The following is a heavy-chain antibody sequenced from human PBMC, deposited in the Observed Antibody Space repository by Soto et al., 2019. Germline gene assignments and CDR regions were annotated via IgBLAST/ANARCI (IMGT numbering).Heavy chain of an antibody. CDR1: GGSISSSNW. D-gene: IGHD6-13*01. CDR2: IYHSGST. V-gene: IGHV4-4*02. Sequence: QVQLQESGPGLVKPSGTLSLTCAVSGGSISSSNWWSWVRQPPGKGLEWIGEIYHSGSTNYNPSLKSRVTISVDKSKNQFSLKLSSVTAADTAVYYCARDLGDSSSLEDYYYYYGMDVWGQGTTVTVSS. J-gene: IGHJ6*02. CDR3: ARDLGDSSSLEDYYYYYGMDV.